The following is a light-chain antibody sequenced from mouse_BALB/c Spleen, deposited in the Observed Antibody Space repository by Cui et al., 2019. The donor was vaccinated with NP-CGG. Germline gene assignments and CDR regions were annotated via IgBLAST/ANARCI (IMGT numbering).Light chain of an antibody. CDR2: GTN. CDR1: TGAVTTSNY. Sequence: QAVVTQESALTTSPGERVTLTCRSRTGAVTTSNYANWVQEKPDHLFTGLIGGTNNRAPGVPARFSGSLIGDKAALTITGAQTEDEAIYFCALWYSNHWVFGGGTKLTVL. J-gene: IGLJ1*01. CDR3: ALWYSNHWV. V-gene: IGLV1*01.